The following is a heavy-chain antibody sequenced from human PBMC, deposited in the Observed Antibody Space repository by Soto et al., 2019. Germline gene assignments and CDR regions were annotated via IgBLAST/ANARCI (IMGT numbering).Heavy chain of an antibody. J-gene: IGHJ6*03. CDR2: IRSRAYGATP. V-gene: IGHV3-49*04. CDR1: GVTFGDYA. Sequence: GVSLRLCWTGAGVTFGDYAGRWVRQAPGKGLEWVGFIRSRAYGATPEYAASVKGRFTISRDDSKIIADLQMNSLETEDTAVYFCTRSSTVQYMDVWGKGTTVTVS. D-gene: IGHD4-17*01. CDR3: TRSSTVQYMDV.